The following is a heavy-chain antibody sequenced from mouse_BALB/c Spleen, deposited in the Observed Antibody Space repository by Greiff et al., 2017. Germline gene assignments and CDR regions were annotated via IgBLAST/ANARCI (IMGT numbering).Heavy chain of an antibody. J-gene: IGHJ1*01. Sequence: QVHVKQSGAELARPGASVKMSCKASGYTFTSYTMHWVKQRPGQGLEWIGYINPSSGYTNYNQKFKDKATLTADKSSSTAYMQLSSLTSEDSAVYYCARSAYRYDWYFDVWGAGTTVTVSS. CDR3: ARSAYRYDWYFDV. V-gene: IGHV1-4*01. CDR2: INPSSGYT. CDR1: GYTFTSYT. D-gene: IGHD2-14*01.